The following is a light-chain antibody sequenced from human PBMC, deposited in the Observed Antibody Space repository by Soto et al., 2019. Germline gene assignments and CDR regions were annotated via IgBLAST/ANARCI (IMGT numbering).Light chain of an antibody. J-gene: IGKJ3*01. CDR3: HQYDNLSQT. Sequence: VLTQSPATLSASPGERATLSCRASESVGSNLAWYQQRPGQAPRLLIYGASTRAIGIPLRFSGSGSGTEFTLNISSLQPEDIATYFCHQYDNLSQTFGPGTKVDIK. V-gene: IGKV3-15*01. CDR2: GAS. CDR1: ESVGSN.